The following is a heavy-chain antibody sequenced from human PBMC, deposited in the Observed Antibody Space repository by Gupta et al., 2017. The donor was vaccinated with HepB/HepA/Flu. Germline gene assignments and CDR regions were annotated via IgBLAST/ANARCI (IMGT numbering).Heavy chain of an antibody. D-gene: IGHD2-2*01. CDR2: IYYRGRT. Sequence: QVQLQESGPGLVMPSQTLSLTCLFSGGSISSGGYYWSWIRPHLGKGLEWIGYIYYRGRTYYNPSLKSRVTIYVDTSKNQFSLKLSSVTAADTAVYYCARGAAIVVVPAAISYYYGMDVWGQGTTVTVSS. CDR1: GGSISSGGYY. CDR3: ARGAAIVVVPAAISYYYGMDV. J-gene: IGHJ6*02. V-gene: IGHV4-31*03.